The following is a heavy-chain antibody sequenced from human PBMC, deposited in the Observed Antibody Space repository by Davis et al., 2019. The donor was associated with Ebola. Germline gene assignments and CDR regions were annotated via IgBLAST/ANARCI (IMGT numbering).Heavy chain of an antibody. CDR3: ARHARYSYGGLSFQH. Sequence: PSETLSLTCTVSGGSISSYYWSWIRQPPGKGLEWIGYIYYSGSTNYNPSLKSRVTISVDTSKNQFSLKLSSVTAADTAVYYCARHARYSYGGLSFQHWGQGTLVTVSS. J-gene: IGHJ1*01. CDR1: GGSISSYY. V-gene: IGHV4-59*01. D-gene: IGHD5-18*01. CDR2: IYYSGST.